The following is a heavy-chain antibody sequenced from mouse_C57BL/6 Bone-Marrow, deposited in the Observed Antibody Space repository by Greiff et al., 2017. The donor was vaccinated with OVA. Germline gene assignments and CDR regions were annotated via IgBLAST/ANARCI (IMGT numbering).Heavy chain of an antibody. J-gene: IGHJ3*01. CDR2: ISSGSSTI. CDR1: GFTFSDYG. V-gene: IGHV5-17*01. D-gene: IGHD1-1*01. Sequence: EVKLMESGGGLVKPGGSLKLSCAASGFTFSDYGMHWVRQAPEKGLEWVAYISSGSSTIYYADTVKGRFTISRDNAKNTLFLQMTSLRSEDTAMYYCARPDYYGSLPWFAYCGQGSLVTVSA. CDR3: ARPDYYGSLPWFAY.